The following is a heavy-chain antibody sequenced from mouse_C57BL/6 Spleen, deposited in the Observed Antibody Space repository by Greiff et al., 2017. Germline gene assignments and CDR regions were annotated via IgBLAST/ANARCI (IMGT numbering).Heavy chain of an antibody. D-gene: IGHD2-3*01. V-gene: IGHV1-55*01. J-gene: IGHJ2*01. Sequence: VQLQQPGAELVKPGASVKMSCKASGYTFTSYWITWVKQRPGHGLEWIGDIYPGSGSTNYNEKFKSKATLTVDTSSSTAYMQLSSLTSEDSAVYYCARSGFYDGYSLFDYWGQGTTLTVSS. CDR2: IYPGSGST. CDR1: GYTFTSYW. CDR3: ARSGFYDGYSLFDY.